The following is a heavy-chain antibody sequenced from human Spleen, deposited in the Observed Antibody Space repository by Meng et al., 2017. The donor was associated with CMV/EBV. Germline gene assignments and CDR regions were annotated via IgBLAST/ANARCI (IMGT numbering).Heavy chain of an antibody. J-gene: IGHJ5*02. D-gene: IGHD3-10*01. Sequence: GFTISSYSMNWVRQAPGKGLGWVASISSGSSYINYADSLKGRFTISRDNAQNSLFLQMNSLRAEDTAMYYCARDMVRGVKGWFDPWGQGTLVTVSS. CDR1: GFTISSYS. CDR3: ARDMVRGVKGWFDP. CDR2: ISSGSSYI. V-gene: IGHV3-21*01.